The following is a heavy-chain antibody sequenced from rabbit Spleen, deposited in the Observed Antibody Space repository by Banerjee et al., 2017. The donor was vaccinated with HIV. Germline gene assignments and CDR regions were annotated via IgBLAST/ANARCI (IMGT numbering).Heavy chain of an antibody. CDR3: ARDDAIYGIYFPL. J-gene: IGHJ3*01. V-gene: IGHV1S40*01. Sequence: QSLEESGGALVKPGASLTLTCTASGFSFSSSYYMCWVRQAPGKGLEWIACVYAGSRASTYSATWAKVRFTISKASPTTVTLQMTSLTAADTATYFCARDDAIYGIYFPLWGQVTLVTVS. CDR2: VYAGSRAST. D-gene: IGHD6-1*01. CDR1: GFSFSSSYY.